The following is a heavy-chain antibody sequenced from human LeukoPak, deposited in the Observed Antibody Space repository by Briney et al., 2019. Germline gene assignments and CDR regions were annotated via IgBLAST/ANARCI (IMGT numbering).Heavy chain of an antibody. CDR3: ARDAMVRGVSY. D-gene: IGHD3-10*01. J-gene: IGHJ4*02. V-gene: IGHV4-61*02. CDR1: GGSISSGSYY. Sequence: SETLSLTCTVSGGSISSGSYYWSWIRQPAGKELEWIGRIYTSGSTNYNPSLKSRVTISVDTSKNQFSLKLSSVTAADTAVYYCARDAMVRGVSYWGQGTLVTVSS. CDR2: IYTSGST.